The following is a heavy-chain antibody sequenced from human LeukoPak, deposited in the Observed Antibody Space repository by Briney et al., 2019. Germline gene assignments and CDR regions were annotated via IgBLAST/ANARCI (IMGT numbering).Heavy chain of an antibody. D-gene: IGHD2-2*01. CDR1: GFNFSDYY. V-gene: IGHV3-11*04. J-gene: IGHJ4*02. CDR3: ARPDCSRTSCYEFDC. CDR2: ISNSGRIK. Sequence: GGSLRLSCAASGFNFSDYYMSWIRQAPGKGLEWVSYISNSGRIKYYADSVKGRFTISRDNAKNSLYLQVNSLRAEDTAVYYCARPDCSRTSCYEFDCWGQGTLVAVSS.